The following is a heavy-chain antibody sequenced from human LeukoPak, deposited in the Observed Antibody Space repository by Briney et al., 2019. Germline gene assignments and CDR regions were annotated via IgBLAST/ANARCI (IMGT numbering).Heavy chain of an antibody. CDR3: ARGWAAIDY. J-gene: IGHJ4*02. Sequence: PGGSLRLSCEASGLTFSNYWMTWVRQSPGKGLEWVANIKEDGTEKYHLDSVKGRFAISRDNAKNSLYLQMSSLRAEDTALYYCARGWAAIDYWGQGTLVTVSS. CDR1: GLTFSNYW. CDR2: IKEDGTEK. D-gene: IGHD5-18*01. V-gene: IGHV3-7*04.